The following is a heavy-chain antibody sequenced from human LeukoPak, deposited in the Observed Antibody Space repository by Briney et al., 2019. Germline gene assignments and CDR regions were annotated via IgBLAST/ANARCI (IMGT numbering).Heavy chain of an antibody. CDR1: GFPFETNA. Sequence: PGGSLRLSCATSGFPFETNAMSWVRQAPGKGLEWVATIGNTETFYADSVTGRFTISRDNSKNTVNLQMNRLRAEDTAVYYCTRGRGVSFDYWGQGTLVTVSS. V-gene: IGHV3-23*01. CDR2: IGNTET. CDR3: TRGRGVSFDY. J-gene: IGHJ4*02. D-gene: IGHD3-10*01.